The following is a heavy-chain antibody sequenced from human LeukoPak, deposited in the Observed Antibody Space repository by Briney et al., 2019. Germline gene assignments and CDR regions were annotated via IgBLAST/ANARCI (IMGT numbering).Heavy chain of an antibody. CDR1: GGTFSSYA. CDR3: ARTQPYYYDSSGYYYGAFDI. Sequence: ASVKVSCRASGGTFSSYAISWVRQARGQGLEWMGGIIPIFGRANYAQKFQGRVTITTDESTSTAYMELSSLRSEDTAVYYCARTQPYYYDSSGYYYGAFDIWGQGTMVTVSS. D-gene: IGHD3-22*01. V-gene: IGHV1-69*05. CDR2: IIPIFGRA. J-gene: IGHJ3*02.